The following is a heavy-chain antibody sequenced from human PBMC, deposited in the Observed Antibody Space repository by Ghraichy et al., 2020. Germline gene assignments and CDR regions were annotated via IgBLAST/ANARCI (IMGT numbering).Heavy chain of an antibody. CDR1: GYTFTSYY. Sequence: ASVKVSCKASGYTFTSYYMHWVRQAPGQGLEWMGIINPSGGSTSYAQKFQGRVTMTRDTSTSTVYMELSSLRSEDTAVYYCARDYVTVTASSWFDPWGQGTLVTVSS. J-gene: IGHJ5*02. CDR3: ARDYVTVTASSWFDP. V-gene: IGHV1-46*03. D-gene: IGHD4-17*01. CDR2: INPSGGST.